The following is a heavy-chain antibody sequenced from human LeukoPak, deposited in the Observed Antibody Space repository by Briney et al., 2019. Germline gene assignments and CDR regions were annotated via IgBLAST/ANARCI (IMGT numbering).Heavy chain of an antibody. Sequence: PSETLSLTCTVSGGSIGSYYWSWIRQPPGKGLEWIGYIGYSGRTNYNSSLKSRVTISVDTSKNQFSLKLSSVTAADTAVYYCARENSNSWYLDYWGQGTLVTVSS. D-gene: IGHD6-13*01. CDR2: IGYSGRT. CDR3: ARENSNSWYLDY. V-gene: IGHV4-59*01. CDR1: GGSIGSYY. J-gene: IGHJ4*02.